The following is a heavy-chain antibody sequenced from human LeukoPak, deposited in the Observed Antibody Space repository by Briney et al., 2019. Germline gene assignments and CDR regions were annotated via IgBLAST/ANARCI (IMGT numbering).Heavy chain of an antibody. CDR2: IKQDGSEK. CDR1: GFTFSSYW. CDR3: AKTRDSYNYDAFDI. D-gene: IGHD5-24*01. V-gene: IGHV3-7*03. Sequence: PGGSLRLSCAASGFTFSSYWMSWVRQAPGKGLEWVANIKQDGSEKYYVDSVKGRFTISRDNAKNSLYLQMNSLRAEDTAVYYCAKTRDSYNYDAFDIWGQGTMVTVSS. J-gene: IGHJ3*02.